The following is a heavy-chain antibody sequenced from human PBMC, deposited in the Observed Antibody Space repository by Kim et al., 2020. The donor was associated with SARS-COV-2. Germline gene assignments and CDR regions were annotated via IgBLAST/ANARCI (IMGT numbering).Heavy chain of an antibody. CDR1: GGSISSGGYS. J-gene: IGHJ5*02. CDR3: ARAYYDFWSRFDP. Sequence: SETLSLTCAVSGGSISSGGYSWSWIRQPPGKGPEWIGYIYHSGSTYYNPSLKSRVTISVDRSKNQFSLKLSSVTAADTAVYYCARAYYDFWSRFDPWGQGTLVTVSS. D-gene: IGHD3-3*01. CDR2: IYHSGST. V-gene: IGHV4-30-2*01.